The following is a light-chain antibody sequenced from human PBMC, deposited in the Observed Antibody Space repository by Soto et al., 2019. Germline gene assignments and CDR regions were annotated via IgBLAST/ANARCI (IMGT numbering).Light chain of an antibody. V-gene: IGKV1-6*01. Sequence: AIQVTHSPSSLSASVGDRVTITCRTSQGIRSALGWYQKKPGKVPKLRIYAASTLQSGVPSRFSGNGSGRDFTLTISSLQPEDFATYYCLLDYAYFWAFGQGTKVDIK. CDR1: QGIRSA. CDR3: LLDYAYFWA. J-gene: IGKJ1*01. CDR2: AAS.